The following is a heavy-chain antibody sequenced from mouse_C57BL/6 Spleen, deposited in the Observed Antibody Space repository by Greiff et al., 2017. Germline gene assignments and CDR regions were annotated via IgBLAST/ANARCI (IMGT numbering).Heavy chain of an antibody. J-gene: IGHJ1*03. Sequence: QVQLQQPGAELVMPGASVKLSCKASGYTFTSYWMHWVKQRPGPGLEWIGEIDPSDSYTNYNQKFKGKSTLTVDKSSSTAYMQLSSLTSEDSAVYYCARHIDYYGSSSGYFDVWGTGTTVTVSS. CDR3: ARHIDYYGSSSGYFDV. V-gene: IGHV1-69*01. D-gene: IGHD1-1*01. CDR1: GYTFTSYW. CDR2: IDPSDSYT.